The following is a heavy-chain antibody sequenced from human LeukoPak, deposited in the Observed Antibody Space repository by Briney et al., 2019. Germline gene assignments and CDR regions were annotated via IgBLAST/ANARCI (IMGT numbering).Heavy chain of an antibody. CDR3: ARRYCSGGSCYSDNWFDP. V-gene: IGHV4-39*01. Sequence: SETLSLTCTVSGGSISSSSYYWGWIRQPPGKGLEWIVSIYYSGSTYYNPSLKSRVTISVDTSKNQFSLKLSSVTAADTAVYYCARRYCSGGSCYSDNWFDPWGQGTLVTVSS. J-gene: IGHJ5*02. CDR1: GGSISSSSYY. CDR2: IYYSGST. D-gene: IGHD2-15*01.